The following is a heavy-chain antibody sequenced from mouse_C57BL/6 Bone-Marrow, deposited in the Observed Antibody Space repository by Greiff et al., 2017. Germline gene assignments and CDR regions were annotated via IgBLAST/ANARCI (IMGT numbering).Heavy chain of an antibody. V-gene: IGHV1-64*01. CDR1: GYTFTSYW. CDR3: ARRIYDGYYNYAMDD. CDR2: IHPNSGST. D-gene: IGHD2-3*01. J-gene: IGHJ4*01. Sequence: VQLQQPGAELVKPGASVKLSCKASGYTFTSYWMHWVKQRPGQGLEWIGMIHPNSGSTNYNEKFKSKATLTVDKSSSTAYMQLSSLTSEDSAVYYCARRIYDGYYNYAMDDWGQGTSVTGSS.